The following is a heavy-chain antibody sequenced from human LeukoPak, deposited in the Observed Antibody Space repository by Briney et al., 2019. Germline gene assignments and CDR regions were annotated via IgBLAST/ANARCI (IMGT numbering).Heavy chain of an antibody. Sequence: ATVKVSCKASGSTFTSYGISWVRQAPGQGLEWMGWISAYNGNTNYAQKFQGRVTITADESTSTAYMELSSLRSEDTAVYYCARMISGYDFYYGMDVWGQGTTVTVSS. CDR3: ARMISGYDFYYGMDV. D-gene: IGHD5-12*01. CDR2: ISAYNGNT. CDR1: GSTFTSYG. V-gene: IGHV1-18*01. J-gene: IGHJ6*02.